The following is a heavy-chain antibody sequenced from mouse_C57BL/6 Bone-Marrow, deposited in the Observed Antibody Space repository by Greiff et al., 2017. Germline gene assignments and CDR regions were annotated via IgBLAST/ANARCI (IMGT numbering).Heavy chain of an antibody. Sequence: VQLQQSGPGLVQPSQSLSITCTVSGFSLTSYGVHWVRQSPGKGLEWLGVIWRGGSTDHNAAFMSRLSITKDNSKAHVFFKMNSLQADDTAIYYWALHSKGAMDYWGQGTSVTVSS. CDR1: GFSLTSYG. D-gene: IGHD2-5*01. CDR3: ALHSKGAMDY. J-gene: IGHJ4*01. CDR2: IWRGGST. V-gene: IGHV2-5*01.